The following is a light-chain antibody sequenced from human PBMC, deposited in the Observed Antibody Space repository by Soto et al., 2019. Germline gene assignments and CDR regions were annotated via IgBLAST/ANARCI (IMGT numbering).Light chain of an antibody. CDR3: QQGGSFRIT. V-gene: IGKV1-12*01. J-gene: IGKJ5*01. CDR2: GAS. Sequence: DIQMTQSPSSVCASVGDRVTITCRASQDIGSWLAWYQQKPGKAPDLLIYGASSLQDGVPSRFYGSGSGTDFTLTISALQPEDFATHYCQQGGSFRITCGQGTRLESK. CDR1: QDIGSW.